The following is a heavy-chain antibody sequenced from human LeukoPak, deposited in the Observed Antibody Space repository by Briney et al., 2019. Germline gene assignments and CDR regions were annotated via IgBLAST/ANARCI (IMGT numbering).Heavy chain of an antibody. D-gene: IGHD2-15*01. J-gene: IGHJ4*02. CDR3: ASSDCSGGSCFILDY. V-gene: IGHV1-46*01. CDR2: INLSSRST. Sequence: ASVKVSCKASGYTFSTYYLHWVRQAPGQGLEWMGIINLSSRSTTYAQTFEGRVTMTSDTTTSTVYMELSRLRSEDTAVYYCASSDCSGGSCFILDYWGQGTLVTVSS. CDR1: GYTFSTYY.